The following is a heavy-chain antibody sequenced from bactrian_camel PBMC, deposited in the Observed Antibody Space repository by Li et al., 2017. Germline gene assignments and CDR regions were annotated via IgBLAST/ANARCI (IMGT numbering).Heavy chain of an antibody. Sequence: HVQLVESGEGSVQAGGSLRLSCEASVDIDRTYVMGWFRQAPGQEREGVALRTKHGITTYADSVKGRFTISEDNMGDFLYLQMNSLKTEDTALYYCATDYGLGHFGYWGQGTQVTVS. CDR1: VDIDRTYV. CDR3: ATDYGLGHFGY. J-gene: IGHJ6*01. V-gene: IGHV3S53*01. D-gene: IGHD5*01. CDR2: RTKHGIT.